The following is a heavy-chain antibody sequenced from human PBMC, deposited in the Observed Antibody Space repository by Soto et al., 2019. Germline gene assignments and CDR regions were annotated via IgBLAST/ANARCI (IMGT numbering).Heavy chain of an antibody. D-gene: IGHD5-12*01. CDR3: ARDRYSGYDPFYYYYGMDV. J-gene: IGHJ6*02. CDR1: GFTFSSYE. V-gene: IGHV3-48*03. CDR2: ISSSGSTI. Sequence: EVQLVESGGGLVQPGGSLRLSRAASGFTFSSYEMNWVRQAPGKGLEWVSYISSSGSTIYYADSAKGRFTISRDNAKNSLYLQMNSLRAEDTAVYYCARDRYSGYDPFYYYYGMDVWGQGTTVTVSS.